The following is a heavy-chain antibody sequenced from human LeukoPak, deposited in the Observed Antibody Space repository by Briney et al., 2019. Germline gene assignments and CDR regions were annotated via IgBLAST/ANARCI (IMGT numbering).Heavy chain of an antibody. CDR3: ARGYYDRGGYYFAY. V-gene: IGHV3-64*01. CDR2: ISSDGGIT. J-gene: IGHJ4*02. Sequence: PGGSLRLSCDASGFSFSTYAMHWVRQAPGKGLEYVSAISSDGGITYYANSVEGRFTISRDNSKNTLYLQMGSLRAEDMAVYFWARGYYDRGGYYFAYWGRGPLFTIP. D-gene: IGHD3-22*01. CDR1: GFSFSTYA.